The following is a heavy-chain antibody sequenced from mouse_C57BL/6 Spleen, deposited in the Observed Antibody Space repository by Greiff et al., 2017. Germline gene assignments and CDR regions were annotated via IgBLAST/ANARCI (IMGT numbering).Heavy chain of an antibody. CDR3: TRLYYEGFAY. D-gene: IGHD2-4*01. V-gene: IGHV1-15*01. CDR1: GYTFTDYE. Sequence: QVQLQQSGAELVRPGASVTLSCKASGYTFTDYEMHWVKQTPVHGLEWIGAIDPETGGTAYNQKFKGKAILTADKSSSTAYMELRSLTSEDSAVYYCTRLYYEGFAYWGQGTLVTVSA. CDR2: IDPETGGT. J-gene: IGHJ3*01.